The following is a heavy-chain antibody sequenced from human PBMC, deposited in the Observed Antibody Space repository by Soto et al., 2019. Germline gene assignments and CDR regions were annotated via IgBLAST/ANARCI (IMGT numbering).Heavy chain of an antibody. CDR2: ISAYNGNT. V-gene: IGHV1-18*04. J-gene: IGHJ6*02. D-gene: IGHD1-26*01. CDR1: GYTFTSYG. CDR3: ARVLGATTDYYYYGMDV. Sequence: QVQLVQSGAEVKKPGASVKVSCKASGYTFTSYGISWVRQPPGQGLEWMGWISAYNGNTNYAQKLQGRVTMTTDTSTSTAYMELRSLRSDDTAVYYCARVLGATTDYYYYGMDVWGQGTTVTVSS.